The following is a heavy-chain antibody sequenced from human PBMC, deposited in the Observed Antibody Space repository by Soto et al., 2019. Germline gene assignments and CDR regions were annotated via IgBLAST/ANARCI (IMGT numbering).Heavy chain of an antibody. Sequence: QVQLVQSGAEVKKPGASVKVSCKASGYTFTGHYMQWVRQAPGQGLEWMGWINPNSGDTNYAQKFRGGVPRTRATAIRPAYWGGGGLGFEGTALFCCGRVWGGFGGYGRGGGGPYVDVWGQGTTVTVSS. V-gene: IGHV1-2*02. CDR2: INPNSGDT. D-gene: IGHD3-16*01. CDR1: GYTFTGHY. J-gene: IGHJ6*02. CDR3: GRVWGGFGGYGRGGGGPYVDV.